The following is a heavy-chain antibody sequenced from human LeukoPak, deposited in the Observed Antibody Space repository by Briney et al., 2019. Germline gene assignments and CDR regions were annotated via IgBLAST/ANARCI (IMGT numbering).Heavy chain of an antibody. CDR3: ARFGYNDFDY. CDR1: GFSFSSYE. D-gene: IGHD5-24*01. Sequence: GGSLRLSCVASGFSFSSYEINWVRQAPGKGLEWVSYISSSGSTIYYADSVKGRFTISRDNAKDSLYLQMNSLRPEDTAVYYCARFGYNDFDYWGQGTLVTVS. V-gene: IGHV3-48*03. J-gene: IGHJ4*02. CDR2: ISSSGSTI.